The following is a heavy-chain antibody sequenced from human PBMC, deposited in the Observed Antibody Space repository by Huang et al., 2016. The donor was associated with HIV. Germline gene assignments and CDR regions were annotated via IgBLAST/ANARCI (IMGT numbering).Heavy chain of an antibody. CDR3: ATKTAGMDI. CDR2: IKQDESEK. J-gene: IGHJ6*02. CDR1: RFNFGAHW. Sequence: VESGGRSVQPGGSIKLSCVGSRFNFGAHWMSWVRQRPGKGLEWVANIKQDESEKYYVESVKGRFNISRDNARKVLFLEMDDLRVEDTAIYFCATKTAGMDIWGQGTTVTVSS. D-gene: IGHD1-7*01. V-gene: IGHV3-7*01.